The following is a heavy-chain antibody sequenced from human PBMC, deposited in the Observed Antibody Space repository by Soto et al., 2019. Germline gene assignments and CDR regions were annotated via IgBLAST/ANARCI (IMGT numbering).Heavy chain of an antibody. J-gene: IGHJ5*02. Sequence: GASVKVSCKASGGTFSSYAISWVRQAPGQGLEWMGGIIPIFGTANYAQKFQGRVTITADESTSTAYMELSSLRSEDTAVYYCARDRVPTAPPTSYNWFDPWGQGTLVTVPQ. V-gene: IGHV1-69*13. CDR1: GGTFSSYA. CDR2: IIPIFGTA. D-gene: IGHD4-4*01. CDR3: ARDRVPTAPPTSYNWFDP.